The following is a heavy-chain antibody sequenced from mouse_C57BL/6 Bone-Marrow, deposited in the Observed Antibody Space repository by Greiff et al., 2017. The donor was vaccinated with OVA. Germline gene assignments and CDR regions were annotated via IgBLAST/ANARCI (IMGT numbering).Heavy chain of an antibody. CDR3: TRAPDGYSFAY. Sequence: EVKLMESGEGLVKPGGSLKLSCAASGFTFSSYAMSWVRQTPEKRLEWVAYISSGGDYTYYADTVKGRFTISRDNARNTLYLQMSSLKSEDTAMYYCTRAPDGYSFAYWGQGTLVTVSA. CDR1: GFTFSSYA. J-gene: IGHJ3*01. D-gene: IGHD2-3*01. CDR2: ISSGGDYT. V-gene: IGHV5-9-1*02.